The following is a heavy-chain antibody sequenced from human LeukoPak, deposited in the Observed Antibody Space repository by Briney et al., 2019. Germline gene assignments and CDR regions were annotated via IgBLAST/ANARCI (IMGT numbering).Heavy chain of an antibody. V-gene: IGHV3-30*02. CDR1: GFMFSSFA. CDR2: IRYDGSNK. D-gene: IGHD1-1*01. J-gene: IGHJ5*01. CDR3: AKDSGDYTWNDEGNWFDS. Sequence: GGSLRLSCTASGFMFSSFAIHWVRQAPGKVLEWVAFIRYDGSNKYYADSVKGRFTISRDNSKNTLYLQMNSLRAEDTAMYYCAKDSGDYTWNDEGNWFDSWGQGTLVTVSS.